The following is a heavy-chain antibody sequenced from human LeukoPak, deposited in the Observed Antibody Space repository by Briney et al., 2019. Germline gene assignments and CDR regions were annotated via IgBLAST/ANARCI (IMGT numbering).Heavy chain of an antibody. V-gene: IGHV3-64*01. CDR1: GFSFSSYT. CDR2: ISSSGGST. J-gene: IGHJ1*01. Sequence: GGSLRLSCAASGFSFSSYTMHWVRQAPGKGLEYVSAISSSGGSTYHVNSVKGRFTISRDNSKNTLYLQMGSLRAEDMAVYYCARRGSYSAEYFQHWGQGTVVTVSS. D-gene: IGHD1-26*01. CDR3: ARRGSYSAEYFQH.